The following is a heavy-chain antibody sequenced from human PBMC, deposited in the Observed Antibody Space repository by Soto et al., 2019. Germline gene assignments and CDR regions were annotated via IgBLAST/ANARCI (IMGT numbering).Heavy chain of an antibody. D-gene: IGHD3-16*01. V-gene: IGHV3-21*01. J-gene: IGHJ6*02. Sequence: EVQLLESGGGLVKPGGSLRLSCAASGFTFNTYTMNWVRQAPGKGLEWVSSISSRSIYIYYADSVTGRFTISRDDARNSLYLQMNSLRAEDTAVYYCAREEVSRPNTYLGWGVWCQGTTVSVSS. CDR1: GFTFNTYT. CDR2: ISSRSIYI. CDR3: AREEVSRPNTYLGWGV.